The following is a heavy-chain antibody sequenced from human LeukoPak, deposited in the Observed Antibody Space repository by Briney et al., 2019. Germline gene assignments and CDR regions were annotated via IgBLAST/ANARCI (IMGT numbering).Heavy chain of an antibody. CDR2: IWSDGDTK. V-gene: IGHV3-33*01. Sequence: GGSLRLSCTASGSSFSSYGMHWVRQAPGKGLEWVAVIWSDGDTKYYADSVKGRFAISSDIPNNTLYLQMNSLRAEDTAIYYCARGFYGTGNYYTVYGMDVWGQGTTVTVSS. CDR1: GSSFSSYG. J-gene: IGHJ6*02. CDR3: ARGFYGTGNYYTVYGMDV. D-gene: IGHD3-3*01.